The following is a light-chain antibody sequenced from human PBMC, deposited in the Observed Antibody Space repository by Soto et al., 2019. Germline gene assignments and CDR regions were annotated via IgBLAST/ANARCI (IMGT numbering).Light chain of an antibody. CDR2: EVS. V-gene: IGLV2-14*01. CDR1: SSDVGDYIF. Sequence: QSVLTQPASVSGSPGQSITISCTGTSSDVGDYIFVSWYKQHAGKAPKLMIYEVSNRPSGVSYRFSGSKSGNTASLTISGLQAEDEADYYCCSYTSSSTVVFGGGTKLTVL. CDR3: CSYTSSSTVV. J-gene: IGLJ2*01.